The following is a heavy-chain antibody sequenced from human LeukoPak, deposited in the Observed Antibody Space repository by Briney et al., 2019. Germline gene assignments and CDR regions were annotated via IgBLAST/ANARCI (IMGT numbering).Heavy chain of an antibody. D-gene: IGHD3-9*01. CDR3: ARVTGYTIEDYFDY. J-gene: IGHJ4*02. Sequence: SETLSLTCTVSGGSISSGSYYWSWIRQPPGTGLEWIGYICYSGSTNYNPSLKSRVTISVDTSKNQFSLKLSSVTAADTAVYYCARVTGYTIEDYFDYWGQGTLVTVSS. CDR2: ICYSGST. CDR1: GGSISSGSYY. V-gene: IGHV4-61*01.